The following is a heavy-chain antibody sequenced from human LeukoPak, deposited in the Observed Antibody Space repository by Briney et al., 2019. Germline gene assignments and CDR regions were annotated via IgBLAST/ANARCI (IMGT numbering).Heavy chain of an antibody. V-gene: IGHV3-30*04. D-gene: IGHD3-10*01. CDR3: ARDHFTMLRGLLARSTTYYSYYYMDV. CDR2: LSYDKNNK. J-gene: IGHJ6*03. CDR1: GFTFSTYA. Sequence: SGGSLRLSCAASGFTFSTYAMHWVRQAPAKGLEWVAFLSYDKNNKYYADSVKGRFTISRDNSKNTLYLQMNSLRAEDTAVYYCARDHFTMLRGLLARSTTYYSYYYMDVWGKGNTVTVSS.